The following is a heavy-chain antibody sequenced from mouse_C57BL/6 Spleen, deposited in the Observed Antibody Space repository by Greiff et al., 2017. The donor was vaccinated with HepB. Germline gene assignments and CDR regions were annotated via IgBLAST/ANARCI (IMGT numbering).Heavy chain of an antibody. D-gene: IGHD2-1*01. Sequence: EVQRVESGEGLVKPGGSLKLSCAASGFTFSSYAMSWVRQTPEKRLEWVAYISSGGDYIYYADTVKGRFTISRDNARNTLYLQMSSLKSEDTAMYYCTRAFYYGTPDYWGQGTTLTVSS. CDR3: TRAFYYGTPDY. CDR1: GFTFSSYA. CDR2: ISSGGDYI. V-gene: IGHV5-9-1*02. J-gene: IGHJ2*01.